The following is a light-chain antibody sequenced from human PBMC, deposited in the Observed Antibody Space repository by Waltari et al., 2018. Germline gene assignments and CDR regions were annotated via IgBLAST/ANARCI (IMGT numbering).Light chain of an antibody. CDR1: QGVGTS. V-gene: IGKV3D-11*01. J-gene: IGKJ1*01. Sequence: CRPSQGVGTSLVCYQLKPGQAARLLLYDASHTATGIPDRFSGSESGTDVSLTISRLETDDSSVYCCQHYVRLPATFGQGTTVEI. CDR3: QHYVRLPAT. CDR2: DAS.